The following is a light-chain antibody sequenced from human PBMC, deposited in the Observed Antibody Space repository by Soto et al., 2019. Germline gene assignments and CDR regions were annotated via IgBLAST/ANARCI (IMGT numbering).Light chain of an antibody. J-gene: IGLJ1*01. CDR3: QSYDSSLSGFYV. V-gene: IGLV1-40*01. CDR1: SSNIGAGYD. Sequence: SVLTQPPSVSGAPGQGVTISCTGSSSNIGAGYDVHWYQHLPGTAPKLLLYGNSNRPSGVPDRFSGSKSGTSASLAITGLQAEDETDYYCQSYDSSLSGFYVFGTGTKVTVL. CDR2: GNS.